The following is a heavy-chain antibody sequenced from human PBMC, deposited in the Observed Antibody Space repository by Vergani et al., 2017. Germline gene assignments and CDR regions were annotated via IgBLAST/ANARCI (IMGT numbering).Heavy chain of an antibody. Sequence: EVQLVESGGGLVQPGGSLRLSCAASGFTFSSYWMHWVRQAPGKGLVWVSAISGSGGSTYYADSVKGRFTISRDNSKNTLYLQMNSLRAEDTAVYYCAKDGGSGSYVLDYYYYMDVWGKGTTVTVSS. D-gene: IGHD3-10*01. CDR3: AKDGGSGSYVLDYYYYMDV. CDR1: GFTFSSYW. J-gene: IGHJ6*03. CDR2: ISGSGGST. V-gene: IGHV3-23*04.